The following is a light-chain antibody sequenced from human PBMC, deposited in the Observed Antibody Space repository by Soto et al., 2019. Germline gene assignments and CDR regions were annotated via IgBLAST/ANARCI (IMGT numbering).Light chain of an antibody. Sequence: EIVLTQSPATLSLSPGERATLSCRASQSVSSYLAWYQQKPGQAPRLLIYDASNRATGIPARFSGSGSGTDFTLTISSREPEDFAVYYCQQRSNWPSTFGQGTKLEIK. CDR3: QQRSNWPST. CDR1: QSVSSY. CDR2: DAS. J-gene: IGKJ2*02. V-gene: IGKV3-11*01.